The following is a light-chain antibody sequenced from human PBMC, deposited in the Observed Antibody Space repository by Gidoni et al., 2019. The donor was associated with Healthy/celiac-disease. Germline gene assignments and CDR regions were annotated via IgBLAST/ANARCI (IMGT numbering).Light chain of an antibody. CDR1: QSGSSY. J-gene: IGKJ4*02. Sequence: EIVLTQSQATLSLSQGERATLSCRSSQSGSSYLSWYQQKPGQAPRLLIYDASNRATGIPARGRGSRFGTDFTLTIRSLVPKDFAVYYCQQRSRFGGGTKVEIK. CDR3: QQRSR. CDR2: DAS. V-gene: IGKV3-11*01.